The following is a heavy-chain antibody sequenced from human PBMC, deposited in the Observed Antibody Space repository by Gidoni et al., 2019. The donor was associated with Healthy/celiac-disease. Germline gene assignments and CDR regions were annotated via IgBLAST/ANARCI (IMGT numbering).Heavy chain of an antibody. CDR1: GYSFTSYW. Sequence: EVQLVQSGAEVKKPGESLKISCKGSGYSFTSYWIGWVRQMPGKGLEWMGIIYPGDSDTRYSPSFQGQVTISADKSISTAYLQWSSLKASDTAMYYCARRNNDFWSGLYAFDIWGQGTMVTVSS. J-gene: IGHJ3*02. D-gene: IGHD3-3*01. CDR2: IYPGDSDT. CDR3: ARRNNDFWSGLYAFDI. V-gene: IGHV5-51*01.